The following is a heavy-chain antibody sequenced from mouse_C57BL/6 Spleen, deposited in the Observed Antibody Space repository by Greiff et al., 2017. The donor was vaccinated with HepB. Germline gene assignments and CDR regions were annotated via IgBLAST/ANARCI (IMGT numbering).Heavy chain of an antibody. CDR2: INPSNGGT. Sequence: QVQLQQPGTELVKPGASVKLSCKASGYTFTSYWMHWVKQRPGQGLEWIGNINPSNGGTNYNEKFKSKATLTVDKSSSTSYMQLSSLTSEDSAVYYCARSRTYYSHWYFDVWGTGTTVTVSS. CDR3: ARSRTYYSHWYFDV. V-gene: IGHV1-53*01. J-gene: IGHJ1*03. D-gene: IGHD2-12*01. CDR1: GYTFTSYW.